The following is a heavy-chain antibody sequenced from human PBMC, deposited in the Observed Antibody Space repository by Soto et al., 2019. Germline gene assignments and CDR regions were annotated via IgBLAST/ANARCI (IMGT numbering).Heavy chain of an antibody. Sequence: AGGSLRLSCAASGFTFSSYAMSWVRQAPGKGLEWVSAISGSGGSTYYADSVKGRFTISRDNSKNTLYLQMNSLRAEDTAVYYCAKEATMIVVVITTGGYFDYWGQGTMVTVYS. J-gene: IGHJ4*02. V-gene: IGHV3-23*01. CDR1: GFTFSSYA. CDR3: AKEATMIVVVITTGGYFDY. CDR2: ISGSGGST. D-gene: IGHD3-22*01.